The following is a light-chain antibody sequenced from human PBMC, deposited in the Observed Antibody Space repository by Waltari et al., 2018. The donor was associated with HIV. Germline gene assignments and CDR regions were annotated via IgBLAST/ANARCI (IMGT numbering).Light chain of an antibody. CDR2: DVS. V-gene: IGKV1D-13*01. CDR3: QQYKNFPIT. Sequence: AIHLTQSPSSLSASLGDRVTLTCRASQAISTSLAWYQQRLGSPPKLLIYDVSSLDRGVPSRFSGSGFDTHFTLTINGLRAEDFATYHCQQYKNFPITFGRGTRLEIK. CDR1: QAISTS. J-gene: IGKJ5*01.